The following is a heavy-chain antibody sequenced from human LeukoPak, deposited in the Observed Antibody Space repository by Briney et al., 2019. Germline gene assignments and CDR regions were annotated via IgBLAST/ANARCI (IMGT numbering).Heavy chain of an antibody. Sequence: ASVKVSCKASGYTFTGYHIHWVRQAPGQGLEWMGWINPNSGGTNYAQKSQGRVTMTRDTSISTAYMELSRLRSGDTAVYYCARDRTYLYSSGWHDFDYWGQGTLVTVSS. CDR3: ARDRTYLYSSGWHDFDY. CDR1: GYTFTGYH. J-gene: IGHJ4*02. CDR2: INPNSGGT. D-gene: IGHD6-19*01. V-gene: IGHV1-2*02.